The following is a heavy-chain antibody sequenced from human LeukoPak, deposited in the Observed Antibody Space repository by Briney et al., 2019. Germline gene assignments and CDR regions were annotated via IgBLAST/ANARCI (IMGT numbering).Heavy chain of an antibody. D-gene: IGHD1-26*01. V-gene: IGHV4-39*07. CDR1: GGSISSSSYY. Sequence: SETLSLTCTVSGGSISSSSYYWGWIRQPPGKGLEWIGSIHYSGSTNYNPSLKSRVTISVDTSKSQFSLKLSSVTAADTAVYYCARGVRQWELPFVTNYMDVWGKGTTVTVSS. CDR3: ARGVRQWELPFVTNYMDV. CDR2: IHYSGST. J-gene: IGHJ6*03.